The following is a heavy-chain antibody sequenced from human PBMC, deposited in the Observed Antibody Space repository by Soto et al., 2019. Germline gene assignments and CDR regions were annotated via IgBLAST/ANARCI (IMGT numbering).Heavy chain of an antibody. Sequence: QLVELGGGLVQPGGSLRLSCVASGFSFSNHHMNRIRQAPGKGLEWVSYISISSDYKHYADSVRGRFTVSRDNARNSLYLQMNSLRDEDTAVYYCARDIWEYGSNWFDPWGQGTLVTVSS. D-gene: IGHD3-10*01. J-gene: IGHJ5*02. V-gene: IGHV3-48*02. CDR3: ARDIWEYGSNWFDP. CDR2: ISISSDYK. CDR1: GFSFSNHH.